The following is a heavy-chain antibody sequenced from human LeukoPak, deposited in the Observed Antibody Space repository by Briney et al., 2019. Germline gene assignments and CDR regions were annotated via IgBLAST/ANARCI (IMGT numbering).Heavy chain of an antibody. CDR1: GYTFTGYY. CDR2: INPNSGGT. D-gene: IGHD6-13*01. J-gene: IGHJ6*03. Sequence: ASVKVSCKASGYTFTGYYMHWVRQAPGQGLEWMGWINPNSGGTNYAQKLQGRVTMTRDTSISTAYMEPSRLRSDGTAVYYCARGIAAAYFYYMDVWGKGTTVTVSS. CDR3: ARGIAAAYFYYMDV. V-gene: IGHV1-2*02.